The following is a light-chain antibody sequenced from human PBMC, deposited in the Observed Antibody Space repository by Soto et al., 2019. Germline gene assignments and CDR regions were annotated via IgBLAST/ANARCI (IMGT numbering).Light chain of an antibody. CDR3: QQRSNWPPYP. Sequence: EIVLTQSPATLSLSPGERATLSCSASQSVSSYLAWYQQKPGQAPRLLIYDASNRATGIPARFSGSGSGTAFTLTISSLEPEDFAVYYCQQRSNWPPYPFGQGTKLEIK. V-gene: IGKV3-11*01. J-gene: IGKJ2*01. CDR2: DAS. CDR1: QSVSSY.